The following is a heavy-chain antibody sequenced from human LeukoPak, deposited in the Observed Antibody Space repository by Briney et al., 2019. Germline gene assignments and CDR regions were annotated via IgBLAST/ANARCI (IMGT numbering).Heavy chain of an antibody. J-gene: IGHJ2*01. Sequence: KPSETLSLTCTVSGGSISSSSYYWGWIRQPPGKGLEWIGSIYYSGNTYHNPSLKSRVTISVDTSKNQSSLKLSSVTAADTAVYYCATGLPTYWYFDLWGRGTLVTVSS. CDR2: IYYSGNT. D-gene: IGHD5/OR15-5a*01. CDR1: GGSISSSSYY. V-gene: IGHV4-39*01. CDR3: ATGLPTYWYFDL.